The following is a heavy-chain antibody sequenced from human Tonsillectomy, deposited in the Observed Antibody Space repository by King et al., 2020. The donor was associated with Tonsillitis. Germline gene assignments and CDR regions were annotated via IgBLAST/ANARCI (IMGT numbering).Heavy chain of an antibody. CDR3: ARGGRFTMRGERAFEY. J-gene: IGHJ4*02. V-gene: IGHV3-33*05. CDR1: GFTFSSYG. Sequence: VQLVESGGGVVQPGRSLGLSCAASGFTFSSYGMHWVRQAPGKGLEWVAVISYDGSNKYSADSVKGRFTISRDNSKNTLYLQMNSLRAEDTAVYYCARGGRFTMRGERAFEYWGQGTLVTVSS. CDR2: ISYDGSNK. D-gene: IGHD3-22*01.